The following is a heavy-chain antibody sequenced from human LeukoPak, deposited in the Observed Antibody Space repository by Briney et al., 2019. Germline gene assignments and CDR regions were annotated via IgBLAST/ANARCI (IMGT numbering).Heavy chain of an antibody. CDR1: GFTFSSYS. V-gene: IGHV3-21*01. Sequence: TGGSLRLSCAASGFTFSSYSMNWVRQAPGKGLEWVSSISSSSSYTYYADSVKGRFTISRDNAKNSLYLQMNSLRAEDTAVYYCARGEQQLPYDAFDIWGQGTMVTVSS. J-gene: IGHJ3*02. D-gene: IGHD6-13*01. CDR2: ISSSSSYT. CDR3: ARGEQQLPYDAFDI.